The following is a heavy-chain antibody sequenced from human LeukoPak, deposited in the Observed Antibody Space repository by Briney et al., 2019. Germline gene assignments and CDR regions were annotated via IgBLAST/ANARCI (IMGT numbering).Heavy chain of an antibody. D-gene: IGHD1-26*01. Sequence: PSETLSLTCTVSGGSISSSSYYWGWIRQPPGKGLEWIGSIYYSGSTYYNPSLKSRVTISVDTSKNQFSLKLSSVTAADTAVYYCARVTSGSYNQYFQHWGQGTLVTVSS. CDR1: GGSISSSSYY. J-gene: IGHJ1*01. V-gene: IGHV4-39*07. CDR2: IYYSGST. CDR3: ARVTSGSYNQYFQH.